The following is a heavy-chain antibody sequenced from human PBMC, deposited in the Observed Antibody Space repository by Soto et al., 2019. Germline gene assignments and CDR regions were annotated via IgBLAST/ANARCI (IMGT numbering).Heavy chain of an antibody. D-gene: IGHD1-1*01. CDR1: GGTFSSYA. J-gene: IGHJ4*02. V-gene: IGHV1-69*13. CDR2: IIPIFGTA. Sequence: EASVKVSCKASGGTFSSYAISWVRQAPGQGLEWMGGIIPIFGTANYAQKFQGRVTITADESTSTAYMELSSLRSEDTAVYYCSHLTNYYLDYWGQGTLVTVSS. CDR3: SHLTNYYLDY.